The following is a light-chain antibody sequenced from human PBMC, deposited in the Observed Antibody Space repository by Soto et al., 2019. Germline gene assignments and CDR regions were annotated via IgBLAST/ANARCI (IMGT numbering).Light chain of an antibody. CDR1: QSVSSN. V-gene: IGKV3-15*01. Sequence: IGVSNSAATLSVSPGERATLSCRASQSVSSNLAWYQQKPGQTPRLLIYGASTRAPGIPARFSGSGSGTEFTLTISSLQSEDFAIYYCQQYNNWLMHSFGGGTKVDIK. CDR3: QQYNNWLMHS. CDR2: GAS. J-gene: IGKJ4*01.